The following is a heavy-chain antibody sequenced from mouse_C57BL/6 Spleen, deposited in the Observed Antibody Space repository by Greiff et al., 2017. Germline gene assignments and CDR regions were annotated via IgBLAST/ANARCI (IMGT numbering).Heavy chain of an antibody. CDR3: ARRGDYGSTDY. CDR1: GYTFTSYG. V-gene: IGHV1-81*01. Sequence: QVQLKESGAELARPGASVKLSCKASGYTFTSYGISWVKQRTGQGLEWIGEIYPRSGNTYYNEKFKGKATLTADKSSSTAYMELRSLTSEDSAVYFCARRGDYGSTDYWGQGTTLTVSS. J-gene: IGHJ2*01. CDR2: IYPRSGNT. D-gene: IGHD1-1*01.